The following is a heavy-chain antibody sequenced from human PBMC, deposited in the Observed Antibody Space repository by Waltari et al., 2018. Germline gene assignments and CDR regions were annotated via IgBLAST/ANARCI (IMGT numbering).Heavy chain of an antibody. CDR1: GGSISSYY. CDR2: IYYSGRT. CDR3: ARDQGEAAAGTYYYYGMDV. Sequence: QVQLQESGPGLVKPSETLSLTCTVSGGSISSYYWSWIRQPPGKGLEWIGYIYYSGRTNYNPSRKSGVTISGDTSKNQLSLKLSSVTAADTAVYYCARDQGEAAAGTYYYYGMDVWGQGTTVTVSS. J-gene: IGHJ6*02. V-gene: IGHV4-59*01. D-gene: IGHD6-13*01.